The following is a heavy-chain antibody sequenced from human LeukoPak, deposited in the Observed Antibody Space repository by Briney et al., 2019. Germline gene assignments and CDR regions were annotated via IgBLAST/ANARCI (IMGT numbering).Heavy chain of an antibody. CDR3: ARRLRSLLWSG. V-gene: IGHV4-39*01. D-gene: IGHD3-10*01. CDR2: ISYSGNT. CDR1: DDSMTNRIYY. J-gene: IGHJ4*02. Sequence: SETLSLTCTVSDDSMTNRIYYWGWLRQPPGKGLEWIGSISYSGNTHYNPSLRSRVTISADTSKNQFSLKVNSVTAADTAVYFCARRLRSLLWSGGGQGTLVTVSS.